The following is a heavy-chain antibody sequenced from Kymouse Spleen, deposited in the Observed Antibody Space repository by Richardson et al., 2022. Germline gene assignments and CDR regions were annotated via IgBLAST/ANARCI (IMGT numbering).Heavy chain of an antibody. Sequence: QVQLVESGGGVVQPGRSLRLSCAASGFTFSSYGMHWVRQAPGKGLEWVAVIWYDGSNKYYADSVKGRFTISRDNSKNTLYLQMNSLRAEDTAVYYCARDWGWFGELDYWGQGTLVTVSS. CDR1: GFTFSSYG. CDR3: ARDWGWFGELDY. J-gene: IGHJ4*02. D-gene: IGHD3-10*01. CDR2: IWYDGSNK. V-gene: IGHV3-33*01.